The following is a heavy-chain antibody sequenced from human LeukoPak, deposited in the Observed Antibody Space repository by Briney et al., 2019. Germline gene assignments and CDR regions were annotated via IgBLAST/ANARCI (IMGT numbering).Heavy chain of an antibody. CDR3: ATRHCSSTVCYDY. Sequence: GGSFRLSCAASRFIVSSNSMNWLRQAPGKGLEWVSIIYSDCNTFYADSVKGRFFISSDSFKNTLFLQVISLRAEDTAVYYCATRHCSSTVCYDYWGQGTLVTASS. J-gene: IGHJ4*02. CDR2: IYSDCNT. CDR1: RFIVSSNS. V-gene: IGHV3-53*01. D-gene: IGHD2-2*01.